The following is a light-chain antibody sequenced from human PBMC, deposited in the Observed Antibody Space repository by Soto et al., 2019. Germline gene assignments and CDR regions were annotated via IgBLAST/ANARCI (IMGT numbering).Light chain of an antibody. CDR3: QQYNNWPPYT. V-gene: IGKV3-15*01. Sequence: EIVMTQSPATLSVSPGERATLSCRASQSVSSNLAWYQQKPGQAPRLLIYGASTRATGIPARFSGSGSGTEFPLTISSRQSEDFAVYYCQQYNNWPPYTFGQGTKLEI. CDR2: GAS. J-gene: IGKJ2*01. CDR1: QSVSSN.